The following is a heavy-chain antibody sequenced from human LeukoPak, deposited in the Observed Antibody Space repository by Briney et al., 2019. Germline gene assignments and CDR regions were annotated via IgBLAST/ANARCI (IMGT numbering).Heavy chain of an antibody. CDR2: IRSKANSYAT. J-gene: IGHJ4*02. V-gene: IGHV3-73*01. D-gene: IGHD4-17*01. CDR3: TTPERVDYGDHSFEFDY. Sequence: PGGSLRLSCAASGFTFSGSAMQWVRQASGKGLEWVGRIRSKANSYATAYAASVKGRFTISRDDSKNTAYLQMNSLKTEDTAVYYCTTPERVDYGDHSFEFDYWAREPWSPSPQ. CDR1: GFTFSGSA.